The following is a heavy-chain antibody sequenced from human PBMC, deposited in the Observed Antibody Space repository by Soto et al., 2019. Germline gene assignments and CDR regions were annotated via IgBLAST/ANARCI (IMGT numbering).Heavy chain of an antibody. CDR2: IDWDDDK. V-gene: IGHV2-70*01. CDR3: ARDHYPLNYYDSSGYYGSGSFDS. CDR1: GFSLSTSGMC. J-gene: IGHJ4*02. D-gene: IGHD3-22*01. Sequence: SGPTLVNPTQTLTLTCTFSGFSLSTSGMCVSWIRQPPGKALEWLALIDWDDDKYYSTSLKTRLTXSKXTSKNQVVLTMTNMDPVDTATYYCARDHYPLNYYDSSGYYGSGSFDSWGQGTLVTVSS.